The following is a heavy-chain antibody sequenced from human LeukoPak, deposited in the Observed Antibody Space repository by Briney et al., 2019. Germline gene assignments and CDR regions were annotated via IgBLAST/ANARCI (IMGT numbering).Heavy chain of an antibody. Sequence: GVSLRLSCAASGFTFSSYGIHWVRQSPGKGLEWVAVVPSLGDGQFYAESVKGRFTISRDNSKKTVFLQMNSLRGEDTAVYYCAKDRSSGPHYYYGMDVWGRGTTVIVSS. J-gene: IGHJ6*02. V-gene: IGHV3-30*18. CDR2: VPSLGDGQ. CDR3: AKDRSSGPHYYYGMDV. CDR1: GFTFSSYG. D-gene: IGHD3-22*01.